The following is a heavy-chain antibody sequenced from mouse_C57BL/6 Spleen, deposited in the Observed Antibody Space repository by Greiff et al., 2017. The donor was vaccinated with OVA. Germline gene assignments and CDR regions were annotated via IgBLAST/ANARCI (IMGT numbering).Heavy chain of an antibody. V-gene: IGHV1-69*01. CDR2: IDPSASYT. D-gene: IGHD2-3*01. J-gene: IGHJ2*01. CDR3: ARGGWSYFDY. Sequence: QVQLQQPGAELVMPGASVKLSCKASGYTFTSYWMHWVKQRPGQGLEWIGEIDPSASYTNYNQKFKGKSTLTVDKSSSTAYMQLSSLTSEDSAVYYCARGGWSYFDYWGQGTTLTVSS. CDR1: GYTFTSYW.